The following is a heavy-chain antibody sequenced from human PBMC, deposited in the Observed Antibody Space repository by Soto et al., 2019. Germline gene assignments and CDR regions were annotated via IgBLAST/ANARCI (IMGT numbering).Heavy chain of an antibody. V-gene: IGHV4-34*01. CDR2: INHSGST. J-gene: IGHJ5*02. Sequence: QVQLQQWGAGLLKPSETLSLTCAVYGGSFSGYYWSWIRQPPGKGVEWVGEINHSGSTNYNPSLKSRVTISVDTSKNQYSLKLSSVTAAATAVYYGARCGSGGSGSQAFDPWGQGTLVTVSS. CDR3: ARCGSGGSGSQAFDP. D-gene: IGHD3-10*01. CDR1: GGSFSGYY.